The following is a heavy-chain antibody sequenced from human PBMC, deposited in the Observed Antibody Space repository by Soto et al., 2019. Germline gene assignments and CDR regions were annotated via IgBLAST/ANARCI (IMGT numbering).Heavy chain of an antibody. D-gene: IGHD5-18*01. Sequence: QVQLEQSGAELKKPGSSVKVSCKAAGCTFNSYAISSVRQVPGDGPEWMGGIIPNFGTVNYAQKFQGIVTIIADESTSSAYIEVRSLRSDDTAVYCGARELGWYVDTGRITDAYCVDVWGQGPAVTVSS. CDR1: GCTFNSYA. V-gene: IGHV1-69*01. J-gene: IGHJ6*02. CDR3: ARELGWYVDTGRITDAYCVDV. CDR2: IIPNFGTV.